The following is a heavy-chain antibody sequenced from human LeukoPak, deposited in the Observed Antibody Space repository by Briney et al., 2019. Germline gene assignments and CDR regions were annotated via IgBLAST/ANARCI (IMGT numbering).Heavy chain of an antibody. CDR2: IRYDGSKK. CDR1: GFTFSNYG. Sequence: SGGSLRFSCAASGFTFSNYGMHCVRQAPGKGLDWVAFIRYDGSKKYYADSVKGRFTISRDNSKNTLFLQMNSLRTEDTAVYFCAKEGRWLDSWGQGTLVTVSS. D-gene: IGHD4-23*01. CDR3: AKEGRWLDS. V-gene: IGHV3-30*02. J-gene: IGHJ4*02.